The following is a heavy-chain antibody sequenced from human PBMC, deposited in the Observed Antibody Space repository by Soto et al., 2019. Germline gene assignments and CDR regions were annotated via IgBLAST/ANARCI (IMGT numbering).Heavy chain of an antibody. Sequence: GGSLRLSCAASGFTFSSYAMSWVRQAPGKGLEWVSAISGSGGSTYYADSVKGRFTISRDNSKNTLYLQMNSLRAEDTAVYYCAKDGGGLNTALFRPDYWGQGTLVTVSS. J-gene: IGHJ4*02. D-gene: IGHD3-16*01. CDR1: GFTFSSYA. CDR3: AKDGGGLNTALFRPDY. CDR2: ISGSGGST. V-gene: IGHV3-23*01.